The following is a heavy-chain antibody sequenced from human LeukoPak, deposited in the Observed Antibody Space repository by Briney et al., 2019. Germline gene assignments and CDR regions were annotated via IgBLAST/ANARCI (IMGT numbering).Heavy chain of an antibody. CDR1: GFTFSTYS. J-gene: IGHJ5*02. V-gene: IGHV3-48*04. CDR3: ARGETMVRGKGNWFDP. Sequence: GGSLRLSCAASGFTFSTYSMNWVRQAPGKGLEWVSYISSSSFTKDYADSVKGRFTISRDNAKNSLYLQMNSPRAEDTAVYYCARGETMVRGKGNWFDPWGQGTLVTVSS. CDR2: ISSSSFTK. D-gene: IGHD3-10*01.